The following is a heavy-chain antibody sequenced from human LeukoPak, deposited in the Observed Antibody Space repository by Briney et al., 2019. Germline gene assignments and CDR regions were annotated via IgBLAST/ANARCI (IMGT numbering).Heavy chain of an antibody. CDR3: ARDFGYSTAGDHYYGMDV. CDR1: GGSINYY. V-gene: IGHV4-59*01. J-gene: IGHJ6*02. D-gene: IGHD5-12*01. Sequence: SETLSLTCTVSGGSINYYWSWIRQSPGKGLEWIGYITSSGYTNYNPSLRSRVTISLDTSRMQFSLRLSSVTAADTAVYFCARDFGYSTAGDHYYGMDVWGQGTTVSVSS. CDR2: ITSSGYT.